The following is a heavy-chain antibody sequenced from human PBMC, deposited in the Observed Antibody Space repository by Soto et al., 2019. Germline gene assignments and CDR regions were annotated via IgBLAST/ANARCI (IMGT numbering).Heavy chain of an antibody. CDR3: ARTLYGDNVDY. Sequence: QVQLVQSGAEVKKPGASVKVSCKASGYTFTSYDINWVRQATGQGLEWMGWMNPNSGNTGYAQKFHGRVTMTSNTSISTDYMELRRLRSEVTAVYYCARTLYGDNVDYWGKGTLVTVSS. V-gene: IGHV1-8*01. CDR1: GYTFTSYD. CDR2: MNPNSGNT. J-gene: IGHJ4*02. D-gene: IGHD4-17*01.